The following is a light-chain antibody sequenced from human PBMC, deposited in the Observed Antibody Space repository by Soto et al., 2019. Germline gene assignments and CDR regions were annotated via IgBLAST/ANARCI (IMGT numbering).Light chain of an antibody. CDR3: CSYAGSYVYV. J-gene: IGLJ1*01. CDR2: DVT. Sequence: QSALTQPRSVSGSPGQSVTISCTGASSNVGTYNFVSWYQQHPGKVPKLMIYDVTKRQSGVPDRFSGSKSGNTASLTISGLQAEDEADYYCCSYAGSYVYVFGTGTKLTVL. CDR1: SSNVGTYNF. V-gene: IGLV2-11*01.